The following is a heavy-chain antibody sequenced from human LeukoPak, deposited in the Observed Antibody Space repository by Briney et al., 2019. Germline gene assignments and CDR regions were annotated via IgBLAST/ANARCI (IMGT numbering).Heavy chain of an antibody. CDR1: GFTFSSYA. Sequence: GGSLRLSCAASGFTFSSYAMSWVRQAPGKGLEWVSAISGSGGSTYYADSVKGRFTISRDNSKNTLYLQMNSLRAEDTAVYYCAKDLEYSSSWYPPYYFDYWGQGTLVTVSS. CDR3: AKDLEYSSSWYPPYYFDY. CDR2: ISGSGGST. D-gene: IGHD6-13*01. V-gene: IGHV3-23*01. J-gene: IGHJ4*02.